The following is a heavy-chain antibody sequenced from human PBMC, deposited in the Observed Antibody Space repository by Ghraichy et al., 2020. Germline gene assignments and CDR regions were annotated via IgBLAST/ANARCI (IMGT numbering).Heavy chain of an antibody. CDR1: GFTFSNYA. J-gene: IGHJ6*02. CDR2: IRGSSSNT. CDR3: AKIPLGDYFYYGLDV. V-gene: IGHV3-23*01. Sequence: GESLNISCAASGFTFSNYAMSWVRQTPVKGLEWVAAIRGSSSNTYYADSVKGRFTISRDNSKNSLFLQMNNLRAEDTAIYYCAKIPLGDYFYYGLDVWGQGTTVTVS.